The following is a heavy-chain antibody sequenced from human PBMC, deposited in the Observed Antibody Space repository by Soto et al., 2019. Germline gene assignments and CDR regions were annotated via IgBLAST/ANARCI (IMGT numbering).Heavy chain of an antibody. Sequence: QVQLVESGGGVVQPGRSLRLSCAASGFTFSSCAMHWVRQAPGKGLEWVALISYDGSNKYYADSVKGRFTNSRDNSKNTRYLQMNSLRAEDTAVYYCARDKRDLRFLEWSYYFDYWGQGTLVTVSS. CDR1: GFTFSSCA. CDR3: ARDKRDLRFLEWSYYFDY. CDR2: ISYDGSNK. V-gene: IGHV3-30-3*01. D-gene: IGHD3-3*01. J-gene: IGHJ4*02.